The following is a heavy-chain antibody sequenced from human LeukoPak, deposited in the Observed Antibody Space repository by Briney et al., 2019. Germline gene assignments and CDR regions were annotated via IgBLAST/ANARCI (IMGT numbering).Heavy chain of an antibody. CDR2: IKQDGSEK. Sequence: GSLRLSCAASGFTFSSYWMSWVRQAPGKGLEWVANIKQDGSEKYYVDSVKGRFTISRDNAKNSLYLQMNSLRAEDTAVYYCARDWYYYDSSGYDAFDIWGQGTMVTVSS. CDR1: GFTFSSYW. V-gene: IGHV3-7*01. D-gene: IGHD3-22*01. CDR3: ARDWYYYDSSGYDAFDI. J-gene: IGHJ3*02.